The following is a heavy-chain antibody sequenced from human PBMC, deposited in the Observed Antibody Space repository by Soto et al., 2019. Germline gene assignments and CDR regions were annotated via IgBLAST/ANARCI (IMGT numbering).Heavy chain of an antibody. Sequence: PSETLSLTCTVSGDSISSYSWSWIRQPPGKGLEWIGNIHYNGNTKYSPSLKSRVTISADTSKNHFSLKLISVTTADTAVYFCAREGNLGRWIQPLDSWGQGTLVTVS. CDR3: AREGNLGRWIQPLDS. J-gene: IGHJ4*02. V-gene: IGHV4-59*01. CDR1: GDSISSYS. D-gene: IGHD2-2*03. CDR2: IHYNGNT.